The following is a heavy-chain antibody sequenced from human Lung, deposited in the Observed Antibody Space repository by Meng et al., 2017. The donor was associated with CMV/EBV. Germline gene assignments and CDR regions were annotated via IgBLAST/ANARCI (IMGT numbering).Heavy chain of an antibody. V-gene: IGHV3-74*03. D-gene: IGHD3-22*01. CDR2: IDSQESSM. Sequence: EVALGESGGVLVQPGGSLRLSCAASGFTFSNYWMHWVRQVPGKAPVWVSRIDSQESSMTYADSVKGRLTVSRDNGKNTLYLQMNSLRIEDTAVYYCVREGGQWFYWGQGTLVTVSS. J-gene: IGHJ4*02. CDR1: GFTFSNYW. CDR3: VREGGQWFY.